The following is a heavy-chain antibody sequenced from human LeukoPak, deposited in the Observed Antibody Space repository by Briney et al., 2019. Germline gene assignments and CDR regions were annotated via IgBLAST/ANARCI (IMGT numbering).Heavy chain of an antibody. V-gene: IGHV3-21*01. D-gene: IGHD6-6*01. J-gene: IGHJ4*02. Sequence: PGRSLRLSCGASGFTFSSYGMHWVRQAPGKGLEWVSSISSGSSYRYYADSVKGRFTISRDNAKKSLYLQMNSLRAEDTAVYYCARDQDSGSSRTLDYWGQGTLVTVSS. CDR2: ISSGSSYR. CDR3: ARDQDSGSSRTLDY. CDR1: GFTFSSYG.